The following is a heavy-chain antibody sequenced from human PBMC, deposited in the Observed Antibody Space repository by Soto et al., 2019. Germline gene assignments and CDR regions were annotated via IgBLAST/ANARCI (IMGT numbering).Heavy chain of an antibody. V-gene: IGHV4-34*01. CDR3: ARDLFSSTSCYRRSFDY. CDR1: GGSFSGYY. J-gene: IGHJ4*02. Sequence: QVQLQQWGAGLLKPSETLSLTCAVYGGSFSGYYWSWIRQPPGKGLERIGEIHHSGSTNYNPSLKSRVTISVDTSKHQFSLKLSSVTAAYTAVYYCARDLFSSTSCYRRSFDYWGQGTLVTVSS. CDR2: IHHSGST. D-gene: IGHD2-2*01.